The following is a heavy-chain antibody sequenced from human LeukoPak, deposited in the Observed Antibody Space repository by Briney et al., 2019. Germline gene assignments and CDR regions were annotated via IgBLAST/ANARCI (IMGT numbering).Heavy chain of an antibody. CDR2: IFWNSDTI. J-gene: IGHJ4*02. CDR1: GLTFHNYA. Sequence: GGSLRLSCAVSGLTFHNYAMHWVRQAPGKGLEWVSGIFWNSDTIGYADSVQGRFTVSRDNAKNSLYLQMNSLRVEDTAFYYCVKDMDPGGSGNWGPGTLVIVSS. D-gene: IGHD3-10*01. V-gene: IGHV3-9*01. CDR3: VKDMDPGGSGN.